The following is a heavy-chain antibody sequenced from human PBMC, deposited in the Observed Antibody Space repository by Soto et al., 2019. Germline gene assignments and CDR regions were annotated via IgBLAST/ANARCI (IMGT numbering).Heavy chain of an antibody. CDR3: AKVSEMATIFSGTEDYFDY. CDR2: ISYDGSNK. CDR1: GFTFSSYG. J-gene: IGHJ4*02. V-gene: IGHV3-30*18. Sequence: QVQLVESGGGVVQPGRSLRLSCAASGFTFSSYGMHWVRQAPGKGLEWVAVISYDGSNKYYADSVKGRFTISRDNSKNTLYLQMNSLRAEDTAVYYCAKVSEMATIFSGTEDYFDYWGQGTLVTVSS. D-gene: IGHD5-12*01.